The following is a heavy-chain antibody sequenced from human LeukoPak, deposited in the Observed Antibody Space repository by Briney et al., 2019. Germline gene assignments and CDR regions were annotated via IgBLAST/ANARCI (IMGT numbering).Heavy chain of an antibody. Sequence: SETLSLTCTVSGGSISSYYWSWIRQPPGKGLEWIGYIYTSGSTNYNPSLKSRVTISVDTSKNPFSLKLSSVTAADTAVYYCARLGGRYYYYYMDVWGKGTTVTVSS. CDR2: IYTSGST. CDR3: ARLGGRYYYYYMDV. V-gene: IGHV4-4*09. D-gene: IGHD1-14*01. J-gene: IGHJ6*03. CDR1: GGSISSYY.